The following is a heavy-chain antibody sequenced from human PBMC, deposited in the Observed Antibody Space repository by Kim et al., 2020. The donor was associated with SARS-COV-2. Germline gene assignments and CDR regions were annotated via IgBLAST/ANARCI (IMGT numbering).Heavy chain of an antibody. CDR2: ISYDGSNK. CDR1: GFTFSSYG. D-gene: IGHD3-10*01. V-gene: IGHV3-33*05. Sequence: GGSLRLSCAASGFTFSSYGMHWVRQAPGKGLEWVAVISYDGSNKYYADSVKGRFTISRDNSKNTLYLQMNSLRAEDTAVYYCARDPRITMVRGVPTYWGQGTLVTVSS. CDR3: ARDPRITMVRGVPTY. J-gene: IGHJ4*02.